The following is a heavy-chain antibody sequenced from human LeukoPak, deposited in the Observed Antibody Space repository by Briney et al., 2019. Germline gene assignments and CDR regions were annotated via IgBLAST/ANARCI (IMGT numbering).Heavy chain of an antibody. CDR1: GGSISSYY. V-gene: IGHV4-59*12. CDR2: IYYSGST. Sequence: SETLSLTCTVSGGSISSYYWSWIRQPPGKGLEWIGYIYYSGSTYYNPSLKSRVTISVDTSKNQFSLKLSSVTAADTAVYYCARVTGEFDIWGQGTMVTVSS. D-gene: IGHD3-16*01. CDR3: ARVTGEFDI. J-gene: IGHJ3*02.